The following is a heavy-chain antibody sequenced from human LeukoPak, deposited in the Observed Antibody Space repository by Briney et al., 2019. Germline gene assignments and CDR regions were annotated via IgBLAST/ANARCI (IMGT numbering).Heavy chain of an antibody. Sequence: SETLSLTCTVSGGSISSYYWSWIRQPPGKGLEWIGYIYHSGSTYYNPSLQSRVTISVDTSKNQFSLRLNSVTAADTAVYYCARGTGYSIYGMDVWGQGTLVTVSS. CDR2: IYHSGST. V-gene: IGHV4-59*01. D-gene: IGHD3/OR15-3a*01. CDR1: GGSISSYY. CDR3: ARGTGYSIYGMDV. J-gene: IGHJ6*02.